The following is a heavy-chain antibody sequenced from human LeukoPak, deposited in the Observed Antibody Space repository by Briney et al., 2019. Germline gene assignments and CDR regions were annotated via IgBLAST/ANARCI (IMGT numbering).Heavy chain of an antibody. Sequence: GGSLRLSCVVSGFTFNKCWMNWVRQAPGKGLEWVAHINPDGRDKYYVDSVKGRFTISRDNAKNSLYLQMNSLRAEDTAVYYCAREIVGTRKSRFDPWGQGTLVTVSS. V-gene: IGHV3-7*03. CDR3: AREIVGTRKSRFDP. CDR2: INPDGRDK. CDR1: GFTFNKCW. J-gene: IGHJ5*02. D-gene: IGHD1-26*01.